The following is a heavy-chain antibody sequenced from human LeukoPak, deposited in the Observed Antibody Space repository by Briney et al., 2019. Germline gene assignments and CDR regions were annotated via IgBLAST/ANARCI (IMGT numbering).Heavy chain of an antibody. CDR2: ISSSSSYI. CDR1: GFTFSSYS. J-gene: IGHJ4*02. Sequence: GGSMRLSCAAYGFTFSSYSMNWVRQAPGKGLEWVSSISSSSSYIYYADSVKGRFTISRDNAKNSLYLQMNSLRAEDTAVYYCARAVAATGGVGYWGQGTLVTVSS. CDR3: ARAVAATGGVGY. D-gene: IGHD2-15*01. V-gene: IGHV3-21*01.